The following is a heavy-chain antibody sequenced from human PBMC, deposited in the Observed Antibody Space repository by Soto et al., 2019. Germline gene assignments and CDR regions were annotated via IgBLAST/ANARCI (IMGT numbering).Heavy chain of an antibody. D-gene: IGHD5-12*01. J-gene: IGHJ6*03. CDR3: ARESGGATATLDYYYVYGDV. CDR2: INPNGGVT. CDR1: GDTFNDYY. Sequence: QVQLAQSGAEVKKPGASVTVSCRSSGDTFNDYYIHWVRQAPGQGLEWMGWINPNGGVTKYAQKFQGWVSMTRETTTRTVYMRLSRPRSDDTAVYYCARESGGATATLDYYYVYGDVWGTGTTVPVSS. V-gene: IGHV1-2*04.